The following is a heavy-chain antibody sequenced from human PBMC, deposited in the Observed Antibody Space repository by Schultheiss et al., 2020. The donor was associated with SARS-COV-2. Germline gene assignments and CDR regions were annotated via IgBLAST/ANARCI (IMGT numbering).Heavy chain of an antibody. J-gene: IGHJ4*02. D-gene: IGHD4-17*01. V-gene: IGHV4-39*07. CDR2: IYYSGST. CDR3: ARDLGGDYDY. Sequence: SETLSLTCTVSGGSISSSSYYWGWIRQPPGKGLEWIGSIYYSGSTYYNPSLKSRVTISVDTSKNQFSLKLSSVTAADTAVYYCARDLGGDYDYWGQGTLVTVSS. CDR1: GGSISSSSYY.